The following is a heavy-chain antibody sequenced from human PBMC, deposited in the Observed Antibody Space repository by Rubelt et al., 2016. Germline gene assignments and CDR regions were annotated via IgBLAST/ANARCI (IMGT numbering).Heavy chain of an antibody. CDR1: GGSISRYY. J-gene: IGHJ4*02. D-gene: IGHD3-10*01. V-gene: IGHV4-59*08. CDR2: IHYSGST. CDR3: ARRGVSGYVDS. Sequence: QVQLQESGPGLVKASETLSLTCTVSGGSISRYYWSWIRQPPGKGPEWIGYIHYSGSTNYNPSLKSRVTILVDTSNNQFSLKLSSVTAADTAVYYCARRGVSGYVDSWGQGTLVTVSS.